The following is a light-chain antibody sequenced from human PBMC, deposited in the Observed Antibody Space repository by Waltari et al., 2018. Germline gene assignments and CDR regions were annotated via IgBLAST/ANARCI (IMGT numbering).Light chain of an antibody. J-gene: IGKJ2*01. Sequence: EMVLTQSPGTLSLSPGERVTLSCRASQSVSSIYLAWYQQKPGQAPRLLIYDASSRATGIPDRFSGSGSGTDFTLTITRLEPEDFAVYYCQQYGGSSGTFGQGTKLEIK. CDR1: QSVSSIY. CDR3: QQYGGSSGT. CDR2: DAS. V-gene: IGKV3-20*01.